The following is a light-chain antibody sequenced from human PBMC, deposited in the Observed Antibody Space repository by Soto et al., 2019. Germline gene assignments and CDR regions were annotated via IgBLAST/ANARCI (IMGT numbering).Light chain of an antibody. CDR2: DNN. Sequence: QSVLTQPPSVSAAPGQKVTISCSGSSSNIGSNYVSWYQQLPGTAPKLLIYDNNKRPSGIPDRLSGSKSGTSATLGITGLQTGDEAEYYCGTWDSSLSAVVFGGGTKLTVL. V-gene: IGLV1-51*01. J-gene: IGLJ2*01. CDR3: GTWDSSLSAVV. CDR1: SSNIGSNY.